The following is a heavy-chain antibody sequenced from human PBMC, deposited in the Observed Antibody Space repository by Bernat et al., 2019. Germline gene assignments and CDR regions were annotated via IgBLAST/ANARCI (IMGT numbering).Heavy chain of an antibody. CDR2: ISYDGSNK. V-gene: IGHV3-30*11. CDR1: GFTFSSYA. CDR3: ARDARYDYIWGSYRISYYFDY. Sequence: QVHLVESGGGVVQPGRSLRLSCAASGFTFSSYAMHWVRQAPGKGLEWVAVISYDGSNKYYADSVKGRFTISRDNSKNTLYLQMNSLRAEDTAVYYCARDARYDYIWGSYRISYYFDYWGQGTLVTVSS. D-gene: IGHD3-16*02. J-gene: IGHJ4*02.